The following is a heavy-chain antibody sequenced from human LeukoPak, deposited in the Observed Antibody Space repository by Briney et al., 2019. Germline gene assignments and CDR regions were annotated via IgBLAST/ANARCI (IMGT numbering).Heavy chain of an antibody. CDR3: VGARSSTWFDP. D-gene: IGHD3-16*01. CDR1: GFTFSTYA. Sequence: GGSLRLSCAASGFTFSTYAMNWVRQAPGKGLEWVSSISTKSSYIYNADSLKGRFTISRDNAKNSLYLQMNSLRAEDTAVYYCVGARSSTWFDPWGQGALVTVSS. V-gene: IGHV3-21*01. CDR2: ISTKSSYI. J-gene: IGHJ5*02.